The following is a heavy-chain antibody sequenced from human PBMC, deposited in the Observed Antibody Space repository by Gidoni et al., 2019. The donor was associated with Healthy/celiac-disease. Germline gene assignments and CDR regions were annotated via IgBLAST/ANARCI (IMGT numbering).Heavy chain of an antibody. V-gene: IGHV5-51*01. J-gene: IGHJ3*02. CDR3: ARRDSSSSILNAFDI. CDR2: IYPGDSDT. Sequence: EVQLVQSGAEVKKPGESLTISCKGSEYSFTSYWIGWVRAMPGKGLEWMGIIYPGDSDTRYSPSFQGQVTIAADKSISTAYLQWSSLKASDTAMYYCARRDSSSSILNAFDIWGQGTMVTVSS. CDR1: EYSFTSYW. D-gene: IGHD6-13*01.